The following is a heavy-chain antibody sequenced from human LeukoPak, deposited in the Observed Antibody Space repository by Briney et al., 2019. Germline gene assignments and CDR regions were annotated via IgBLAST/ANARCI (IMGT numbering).Heavy chain of an antibody. J-gene: IGHJ4*02. V-gene: IGHV3-7*01. CDR2: IKQDGSEK. Sequence: GGSLRLSCAASGFTFSSYWMSWVRQAPGKGLEWVANIKQDGSEKYYVDSVKGRFTISRDNAKSSLYLQMNSLRAEDTAVYYCARGGDRQQLPHFDYWGQGTLVTVSS. CDR3: ARGGDRQQLPHFDY. D-gene: IGHD6-13*01. CDR1: GFTFSSYW.